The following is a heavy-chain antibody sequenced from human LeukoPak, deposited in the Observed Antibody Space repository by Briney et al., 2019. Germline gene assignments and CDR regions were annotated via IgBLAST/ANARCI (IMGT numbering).Heavy chain of an antibody. J-gene: IGHJ4*02. D-gene: IGHD1-1*01. V-gene: IGHV3-7*03. Sequence: SGGSLRLSCAASGFTFSNYWMSWVRQAPGKGLEWVANIKQDGSEKYYVNSVKGRFTISRDNSKNSLFVQMNSLRAEDTAVYFCAKSRSGSANWALQIFDNWGQGTLVTVSS. CDR2: IKQDGSEK. CDR1: GFTFSNYW. CDR3: AKSRSGSANWALQIFDN.